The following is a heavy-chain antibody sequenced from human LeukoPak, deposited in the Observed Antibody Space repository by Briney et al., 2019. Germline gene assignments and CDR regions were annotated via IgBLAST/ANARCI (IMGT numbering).Heavy chain of an antibody. CDR1: GGSFSGYY. D-gene: IGHD6-19*01. CDR2: INHSGST. CDR3: ARGPLYSSGWYGYYYYGMDV. V-gene: IGHV4-34*01. J-gene: IGHJ6*02. Sequence: SETLSLTCAVYGGSFSGYYWSWIRQPPGKGLEWIGEINHSGSTNYIPSLKSRVTISVDTSKNQFSLKLSSVTAADTAVYYCARGPLYSSGWYGYYYYGMDVWGQGTTVTVSS.